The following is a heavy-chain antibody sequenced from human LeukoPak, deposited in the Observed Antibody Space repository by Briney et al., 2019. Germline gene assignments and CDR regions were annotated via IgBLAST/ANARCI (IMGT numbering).Heavy chain of an antibody. CDR1: GYTFPDYY. J-gene: IGHJ3*02. V-gene: IGHV1-2*02. CDR3: ARSRGDSSGYYYPYVAFDI. Sequence: ASVKVSCKASGYTFPDYYMHWVRQAPGQGLEWMGWINPNSGGTNYAQKFQGRVTMTRDTSISTAYMELSRLRSDDTAVYYCARSRGDSSGYYYPYVAFDIWGQGTMVTVSS. CDR2: INPNSGGT. D-gene: IGHD3-22*01.